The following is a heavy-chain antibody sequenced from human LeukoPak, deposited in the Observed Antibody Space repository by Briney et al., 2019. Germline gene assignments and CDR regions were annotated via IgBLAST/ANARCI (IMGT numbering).Heavy chain of an antibody. D-gene: IGHD3-22*01. J-gene: IGHJ6*03. Sequence: PSETLSLTCTVSGASISGYLWTWIRQPPGKGLEWIGYVYDNGDTNYHPSFTGRVSISVDVSKNQFFLKLTSVLAADTADYFCARLSDYDVDTSHYMDVWGKGTTVTVSS. V-gene: IGHV4-59*01. CDR1: GASISGYL. CDR2: VYDNGDT. CDR3: ARLSDYDVDTSHYMDV.